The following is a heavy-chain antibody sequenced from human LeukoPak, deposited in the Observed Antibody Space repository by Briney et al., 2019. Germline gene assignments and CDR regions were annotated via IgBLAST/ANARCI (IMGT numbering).Heavy chain of an antibody. D-gene: IGHD2-15*01. CDR2: IKSDGVSI. CDR3: ERNPGKCIGVSCPPVFFDI. CDR1: GFPFNKDW. J-gene: IGHJ3*02. Sequence: GGSLRLSCAASGFPFNKDWMHWVRQVPGKGLVWVSRIKSDGVSIAYADSVRGRFTISRDNTKNILYLQMNSLRAEDTAVYYCERNPGKCIGVSCPPVFFDIGAKGKRATV. V-gene: IGHV3-74*01.